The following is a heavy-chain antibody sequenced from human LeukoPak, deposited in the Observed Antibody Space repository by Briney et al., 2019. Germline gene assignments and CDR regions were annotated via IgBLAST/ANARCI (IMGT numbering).Heavy chain of an antibody. CDR2: INPNSDDT. CDR3: VREEEREGSNSNRIFDY. V-gene: IGHV1-2*06. CDR1: GYIFTGYF. D-gene: IGHD6-13*01. J-gene: IGHJ4*02. Sequence: GASVKVSCKASGYIFTGYFMHWVRQAPGQGLEWMGRINPNSDDTNYAQQFQGRVTMTRDTSISTAYMELSRLRFDDTAVYYCVREEEREGSNSNRIFDYRGQGTLVTVSS.